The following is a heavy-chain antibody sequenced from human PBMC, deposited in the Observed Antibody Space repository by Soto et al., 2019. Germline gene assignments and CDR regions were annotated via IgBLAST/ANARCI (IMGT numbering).Heavy chain of an antibody. CDR1: GFTFSGHW. Sequence: EVQLVASGGGLVQPGGSLRLSCAASGFTFSGHWMSWVRQAPGKGPEWVASIKQEGSEKYYVDSVKGRFTISRDNAKNSLYLQMNSLRAEDTAVFYCARDNWNPYWYFELWGRGTLVTVYS. CDR2: IKQEGSEK. CDR3: ARDNWNPYWYFEL. V-gene: IGHV3-7*01. J-gene: IGHJ2*01. D-gene: IGHD1-20*01.